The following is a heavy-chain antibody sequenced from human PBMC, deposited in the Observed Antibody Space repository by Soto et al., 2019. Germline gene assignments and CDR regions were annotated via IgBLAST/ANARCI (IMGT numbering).Heavy chain of an antibody. Sequence: PWGSLRLSCAASGFTFTTYWMSWVRQAPGKGLEWVANIKQDGSEKYYVDSVRGRFTISRDNAWNSVSLQMNSLGVEDTAVYFCAREWSPPLAVFDYWGQGVLVTVSS. D-gene: IGHD1-26*01. J-gene: IGHJ4*02. CDR1: GFTFTTYW. CDR3: AREWSPPLAVFDY. CDR2: IKQDGSEK. V-gene: IGHV3-7*03.